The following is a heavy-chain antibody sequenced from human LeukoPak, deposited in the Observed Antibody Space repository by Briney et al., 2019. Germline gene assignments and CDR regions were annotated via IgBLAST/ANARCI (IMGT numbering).Heavy chain of an antibody. CDR3: ASLFDYCSSTSCAAFDI. Sequence: PSETLSLTCTVSGGSISSSSYYWGWIRQPPGKWLEWIGSIYYSGGTYYNPSLKSRVTISVDTSKNQCSLKLSSVTAADTAVYYCASLFDYCSSTSCAAFDIWGQGTMVTVSS. CDR2: IYYSGGT. V-gene: IGHV4-39*01. CDR1: GGSISSSSYY. D-gene: IGHD2-2*01. J-gene: IGHJ3*02.